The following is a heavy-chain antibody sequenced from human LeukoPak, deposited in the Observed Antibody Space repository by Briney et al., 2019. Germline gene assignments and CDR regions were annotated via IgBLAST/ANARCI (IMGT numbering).Heavy chain of an antibody. J-gene: IGHJ4*02. CDR2: IYYSGST. V-gene: IGHV4-31*03. CDR3: ARSPLVGATTRTTFFDY. D-gene: IGHD1-26*01. Sequence: SQTLSLTCTVSGGSISSGGYYWSWLRQHPGKGLEWIGYIYYSGSTYYNPSLKSRVTISVDTSKNQFSLKLSSVTAADTAVYYCARSPLVGATTRTTFFDYWGQGTLVTVSS. CDR1: GGSISSGGYY.